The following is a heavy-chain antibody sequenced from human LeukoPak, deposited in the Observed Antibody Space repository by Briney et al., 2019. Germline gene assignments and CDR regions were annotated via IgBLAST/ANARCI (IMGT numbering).Heavy chain of an antibody. CDR2: MRGNGET. CDR3: ARASWVSSTDAVR. D-gene: IGHD3-16*01. Sequence: GGSLRLSCAASGLSFSTFAMSWVRQGPARGLEWVPSMRGNGETFYADSVKGRFTLSSDSSRNTVYLQLNNLRVEDTAIYYCARASWVSSTDAVRWGQGTLVTVSS. V-gene: IGHV3-23*01. CDR1: GLSFSTFA. J-gene: IGHJ4*02.